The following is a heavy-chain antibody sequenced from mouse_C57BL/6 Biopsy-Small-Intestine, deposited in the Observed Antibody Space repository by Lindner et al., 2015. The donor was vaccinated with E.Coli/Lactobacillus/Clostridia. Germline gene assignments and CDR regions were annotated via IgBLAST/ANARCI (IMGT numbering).Heavy chain of an antibody. CDR3: AGGKGYYSNPFAY. CDR2: IYPNNGGT. CDR1: GYTFTDYN. V-gene: IGHV1-34*02. J-gene: IGHJ3*01. D-gene: IGHD2-5*01. Sequence: VQLQESGPELVKPGASVKISCKASGYTFTDYNMDWVKQSHGKSLEWIGYIYPNNGGTGYNQKFKSKATLTVDKSSSTAYMELHSLTSEDSAVYYCAGGKGYYSNPFAYWGQGTLVTVSA.